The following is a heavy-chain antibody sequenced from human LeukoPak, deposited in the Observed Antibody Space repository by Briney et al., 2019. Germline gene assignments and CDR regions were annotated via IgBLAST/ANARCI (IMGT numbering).Heavy chain of an antibody. D-gene: IGHD6-6*01. CDR1: GFTFSNYG. CDR3: ARGGAARPDY. CDR2: ISSSSSTM. J-gene: IGHJ4*02. Sequence: GGSLRLSCAASGFTFSNYGMNWVRQAPGKGLEWVSYISSSSSTMSYADSVKGRFTISRDNVKNSLYLQMNSLRAEDTAVYYCARGGAARPDYWGQGTLVTVSS. V-gene: IGHV3-48*01.